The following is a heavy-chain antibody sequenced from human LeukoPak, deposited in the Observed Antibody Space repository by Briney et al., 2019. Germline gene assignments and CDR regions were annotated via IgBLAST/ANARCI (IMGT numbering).Heavy chain of an antibody. CDR1: GGSISGHY. CDR3: ARDRQWLVDH. J-gene: IGHJ5*02. CDR2: IYYSGST. Sequence: SETLSLTCSVSGGSISGHYWSWIRQPPGKGLEWIGYIYYSGSTKYNPSLKSRVTISVDTSKNQFSLKLSSVTAADTAVYYCARDRQWLVDHWGQGTLVTVSS. V-gene: IGHV4-59*11. D-gene: IGHD6-19*01.